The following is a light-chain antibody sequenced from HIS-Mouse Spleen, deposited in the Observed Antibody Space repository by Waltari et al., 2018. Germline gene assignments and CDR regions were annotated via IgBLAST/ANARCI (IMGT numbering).Light chain of an antibody. CDR2: SNN. V-gene: IGLV1-44*01. J-gene: IGLJ1*01. CDR3: AAWDDSLNGYV. Sequence: QSVLTQPPSASGTPGQRVTISCSGSSSNIGSHTVNWYQQLPGTAPKPLIYSNNQRPSGVPDRFSGSKSGTSASLAISGLQSEDEADYYCAAWDDSLNGYVFGTGTKVTVL. CDR1: SSNIGSHT.